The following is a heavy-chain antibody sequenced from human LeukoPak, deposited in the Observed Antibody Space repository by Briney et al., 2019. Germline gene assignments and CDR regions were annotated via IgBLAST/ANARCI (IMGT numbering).Heavy chain of an antibody. V-gene: IGHV6-1*01. CDR3: ARSSAGFDS. CDR2: TYYRSEWFI. CDR1: GDIVSSNSAV. J-gene: IGHJ5*01. D-gene: IGHD3-16*01. Sequence: SQTLSLTCAISGDIVSSNSAVWNWIRQSPSRGLEWLGRTYYRSEWFIDYAPSVKSRISINPDTSKNQFSLQLDSVAPEDTAMYYCARSSAGFDSWGQGTLVTVSS.